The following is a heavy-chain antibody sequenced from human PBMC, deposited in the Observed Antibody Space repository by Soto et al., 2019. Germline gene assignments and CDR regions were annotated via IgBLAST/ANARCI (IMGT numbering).Heavy chain of an antibody. D-gene: IGHD5-18*01. CDR2: IIPIFGTA. CDR3: AREGFGYSYGYFDY. Sequence: VKVSCEASGGTFSSYAIRWVRQAPGQGLEWMGGIIPIFGTANYAQKFQGRVTITADKSTSTAYMELSSLRSEDTAVYYCAREGFGYSYGYFDYWGQGTLVTVSS. CDR1: GGTFSSYA. J-gene: IGHJ4*02. V-gene: IGHV1-69*06.